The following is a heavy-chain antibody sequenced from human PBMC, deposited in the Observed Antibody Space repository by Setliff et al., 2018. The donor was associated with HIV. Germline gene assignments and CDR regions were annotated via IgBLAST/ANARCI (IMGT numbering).Heavy chain of an antibody. CDR2: MNPNSGNT. CDR3: ARGTAPRPASVLEFLEWLFPNWFDP. D-gene: IGHD3-3*02. V-gene: IGHV1-8*02. J-gene: IGHJ5*02. Sequence: GASVKVSCKASGSTLTNYHMHWVRQAPGQGLEWMGWMNPNSGNTGYAQKFQGRVTMTRNTSISTAYMELSSLRSEDTAIYYCARGTAPRPASVLEFLEWLFPNWFDPWGQGTLVTVS. CDR1: GSTLTNYH.